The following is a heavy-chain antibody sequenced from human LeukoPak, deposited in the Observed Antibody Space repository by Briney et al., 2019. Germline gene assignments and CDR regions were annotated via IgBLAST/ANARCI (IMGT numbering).Heavy chain of an antibody. D-gene: IGHD6-19*01. Sequence: GGSLRLSCAASGFTFSSYAMSWVRQAPGKGREWVSAISGSGGSTYYADSVKGRFTISRDNSKNTLYLQMNSLRAEDTAVYYCAKDLIAVAPLRPYYFDYWGQGTLVTVSS. CDR3: AKDLIAVAPLRPYYFDY. V-gene: IGHV3-23*01. CDR1: GFTFSSYA. CDR2: ISGSGGST. J-gene: IGHJ4*02.